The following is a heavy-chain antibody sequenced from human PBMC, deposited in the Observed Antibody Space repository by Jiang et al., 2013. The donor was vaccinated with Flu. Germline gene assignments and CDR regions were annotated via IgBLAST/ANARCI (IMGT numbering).Heavy chain of an antibody. Sequence: SGAEVKKPGSSVKVSCKASGGTLRSYASSWVRQAPGQGLEWMGGIIPIFGKKNYAQKFQGRVTITVDESTSTVYMELSSLSSEDTAVYYCAKGVGGYSFGYIDSRGQGTLVTVSS. CDR3: AKGVGGYSFGYIDS. D-gene: IGHD5-18*01. CDR1: GGTLRSYA. J-gene: IGHJ4*02. CDR2: IIPIFGKK. V-gene: IGHV1-69*01.